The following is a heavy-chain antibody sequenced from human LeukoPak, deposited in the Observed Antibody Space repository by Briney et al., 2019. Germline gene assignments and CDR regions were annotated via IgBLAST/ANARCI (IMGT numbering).Heavy chain of an antibody. V-gene: IGHV3-23*01. CDR1: GFTFSSYA. D-gene: IGHD2-15*01. CDR3: ARGDKVVGPDYYYYMDV. CDR2: IRGSGGGT. Sequence: GGSLRLSCAASGFTFSSYAMSWVRQAPGKGREWVSAIRGSGGGTNYGDSVRGRLTISRDNSKNTLYLQMNSLRAEHTALYYCARGDKVVGPDYYYYMDVWGKGTTVTISS. J-gene: IGHJ6*03.